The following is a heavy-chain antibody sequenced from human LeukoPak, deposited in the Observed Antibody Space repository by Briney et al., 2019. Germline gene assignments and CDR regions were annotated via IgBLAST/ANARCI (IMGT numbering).Heavy chain of an antibody. CDR3: AKSLYDSSGHYPYYFDY. CDR2: ISGNGVNT. D-gene: IGHD3-22*01. Sequence: GGSLRLFCSASGITFSSYVMHWVRLAPGKGLEWVSSISGNGVNTYYADSVKGRFTISRDNAKNTLYLQMNSLRVEDTAVYYCAKSLYDSSGHYPYYFDYWGPGTLVTVSS. CDR1: GITFSSYV. J-gene: IGHJ4*02. V-gene: IGHV3-23*01.